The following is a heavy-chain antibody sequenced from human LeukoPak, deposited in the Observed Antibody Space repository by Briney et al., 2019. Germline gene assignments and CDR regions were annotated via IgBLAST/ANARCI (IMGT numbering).Heavy chain of an antibody. J-gene: IGHJ6*02. CDR1: GFTFSSYS. Sequence: PGGSLRLSCAASGFTFSSYSMNWVRQAPGKGLEWVSYISSSSSTIYYADSVKGRFTISRDNAKNSLYLQMNSLRAEDTAVYYCARNGPITTYDRGDYYYGMDVWGQGTTVTVSS. CDR3: ARNGPITTYDRGDYYYGMDV. V-gene: IGHV3-48*04. D-gene: IGHD3-3*01. CDR2: ISSSSSTI.